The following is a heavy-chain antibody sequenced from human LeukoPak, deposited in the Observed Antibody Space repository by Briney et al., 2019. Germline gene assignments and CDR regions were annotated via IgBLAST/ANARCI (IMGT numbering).Heavy chain of an antibody. V-gene: IGHV3-21*04. CDR1: GFTFSSYS. J-gene: IGHJ4*02. D-gene: IGHD3-9*01. CDR2: ISSSSSYI. CDR3: AKDFSDYDILTGYYKPLGFLGLDY. Sequence: NPGGSLRLACAASGFTFSSYSMNWVRQAPGKGLEWVSSISSSSSYIYYADSVKGRFTISRDNAKNSLYLQMNSLRTEDTALYYCAKDFSDYDILTGYYKPLGFLGLDYWGQGTLVTVSS.